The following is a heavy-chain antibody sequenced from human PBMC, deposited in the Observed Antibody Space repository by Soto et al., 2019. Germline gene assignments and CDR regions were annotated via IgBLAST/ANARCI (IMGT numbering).Heavy chain of an antibody. J-gene: IGHJ3*02. V-gene: IGHV3-9*01. CDR1: GFTFDDYA. D-gene: IGHD3-10*01. Sequence: GGSLRLSCAASGFTFDDYAMHWVRQAPGKGLEWVSGISWNSGSIGYADSVKGRFTISRDNAKNSLYLQMNSLRAEDTALYYCAKDRWGGPALTMVRGEDPGAFDIWGQGTMVTVSS. CDR3: AKDRWGGPALTMVRGEDPGAFDI. CDR2: ISWNSGSI.